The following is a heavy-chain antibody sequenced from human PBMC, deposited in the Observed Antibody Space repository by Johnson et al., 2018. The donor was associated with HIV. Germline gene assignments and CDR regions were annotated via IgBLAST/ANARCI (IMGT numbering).Heavy chain of an antibody. CDR1: GFTFSDYY. V-gene: IGHV3-11*04. Sequence: VQLVESGGGVVQPGRSLRLSCAASGFTFSDYYMSWIRQAPGKGLEWVSYISSRGSTIYYADSVKGRFPISRDNSQNTLYLQMNSLRAEDTAVYYCAKDSNRWELLQDAFDIGGQGTKVTVSS. D-gene: IGHD1-26*01. CDR3: AKDSNRWELLQDAFDI. J-gene: IGHJ3*02. CDR2: ISSRGSTI.